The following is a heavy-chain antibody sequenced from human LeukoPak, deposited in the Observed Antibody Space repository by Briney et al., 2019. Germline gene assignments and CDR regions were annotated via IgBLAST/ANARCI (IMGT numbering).Heavy chain of an antibody. D-gene: IGHD3-22*01. CDR1: GSTSSTHW. J-gene: IGHJ4*02. CDR2: INSDGSAT. Sequence: GGSLRLSCAASGSTSSTHWTNWARQAPGKGLVYVAKINSDGSATDYAGSVKGRFTISRDNAKNTLYLEMISLRAEDTAVYYCGSLTVVAKDHWGQGTLVTVSS. V-gene: IGHV3-74*01. CDR3: GSLTVVAKDH.